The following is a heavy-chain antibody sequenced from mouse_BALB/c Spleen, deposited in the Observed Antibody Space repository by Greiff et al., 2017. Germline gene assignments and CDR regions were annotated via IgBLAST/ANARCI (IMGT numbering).Heavy chain of an antibody. Sequence: EVQLQQSGPGLVKPSQSLSLTCSVTGYSITSGYYWNWIRQFPGNKLEWMGYISYDGSNNYNPSLKNRISITRDTSKNQFFLKLNSVTTEDTATYYCARSTMITEDYAMDYWGQGTSVTVSS. J-gene: IGHJ4*01. CDR1: GYSITSGYY. D-gene: IGHD2-4*01. V-gene: IGHV3-6*02. CDR3: ARSTMITEDYAMDY. CDR2: ISYDGSN.